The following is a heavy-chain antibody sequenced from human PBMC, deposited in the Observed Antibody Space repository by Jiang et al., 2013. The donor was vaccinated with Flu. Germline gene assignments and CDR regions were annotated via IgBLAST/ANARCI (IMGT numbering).Heavy chain of an antibody. Sequence: SSVKVSCKASGGTFSSYAISWVRQAPGQGLEWMGGIIPIFGTANYAQKFQGRVTITADESTSTAYMELSSLRSEDTAVYYCARGFQLRFLEWLLGYWGQGTLVTVSS. CDR1: GGTFSSYA. D-gene: IGHD3-3*01. CDR2: IIPIFGTA. J-gene: IGHJ4*02. CDR3: ARGFQLRFLEWLLGY. V-gene: IGHV1-69*01.